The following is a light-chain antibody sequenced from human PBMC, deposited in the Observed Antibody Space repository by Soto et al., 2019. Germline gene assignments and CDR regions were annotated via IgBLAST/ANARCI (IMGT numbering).Light chain of an antibody. CDR3: QQYNDWPQT. V-gene: IGKV3-15*01. Sequence: EIVMTQSPGTLSLSPGERATLSCRASQSVSTNLAWYQQIPCQAPRRLIYGASPRATGIPASFSGSGSGTEFSLAISSLQSEDFALYYCQQYNDWPQTFGLGTKVEIK. J-gene: IGKJ1*01. CDR1: QSVSTN. CDR2: GAS.